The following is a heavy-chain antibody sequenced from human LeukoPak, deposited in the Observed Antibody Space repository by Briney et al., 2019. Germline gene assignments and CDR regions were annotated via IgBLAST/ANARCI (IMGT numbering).Heavy chain of an antibody. CDR3: ARGYGDGPLGYYYYMDV. J-gene: IGHJ6*03. V-gene: IGHV3-20*04. CDR1: GFTFDDYG. CDR2: INWNGGST. Sequence: GGSLRLSCAASGFTFDDYGMSWVRQAPGKGLEWVSGINWNGGSTGYADSVKGRFTISRDNAKNSLYLQMNSLRAEDTALYYCARGYGDGPLGYYYYMDVWGKGTTVSV. D-gene: IGHD4-17*01.